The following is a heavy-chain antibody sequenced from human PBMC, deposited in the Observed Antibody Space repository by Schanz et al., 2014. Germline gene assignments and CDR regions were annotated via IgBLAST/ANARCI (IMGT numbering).Heavy chain of an antibody. V-gene: IGHV3-7*02. CDR3: ARKSLVSAHYDS. D-gene: IGHD2-21*01. Sequence: EVQLVESGGGLVQPGGSLRLSCAASTFTFSSDWMSWVRQAPGKGLEWVANIKEDGSVKDYVDSVKGRFTISRDISKNTLYLQMGSLRAEDVAVYYCARKSLVSAHYDSWGQGTLVTVSS. J-gene: IGHJ4*02. CDR1: TFTFSSDW. CDR2: IKEDGSVK.